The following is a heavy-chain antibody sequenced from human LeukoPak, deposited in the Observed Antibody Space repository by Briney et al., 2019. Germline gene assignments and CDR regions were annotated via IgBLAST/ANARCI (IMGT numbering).Heavy chain of an antibody. CDR2: IYYNGKT. CDR3: ASGGYSYGFDY. V-gene: IGHV4-39*07. J-gene: IGHJ4*02. Sequence: SETLSLTCTVSGGSVTYTNYYWGWIRQPPGKGLQWIGVIYYNGKTYYNPSLKSRVTVAVDTSKNQFSLKLSSVTAADTAMYYCASGGYSYGFDYWGQGTLVTVSS. CDR1: GGSVTYTNYY. D-gene: IGHD5-18*01.